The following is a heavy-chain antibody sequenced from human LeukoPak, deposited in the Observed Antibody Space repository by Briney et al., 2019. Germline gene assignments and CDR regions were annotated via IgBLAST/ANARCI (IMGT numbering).Heavy chain of an antibody. CDR1: GYSISSGYY. J-gene: IGHJ6*03. CDR2: IYHSGST. Sequence: KPSETLSLTCTVSGYSISSGYYWGWIRQPPGTGLEWIESIYHSGSTYYNPSLKSRVTISVDTSKNQFSLKLSSVTAADTAVYYCARYRKTAYYYYYMDVWGKGTTVTVSS. V-gene: IGHV4-38-2*02. D-gene: IGHD1-1*01. CDR3: ARYRKTAYYYYYMDV.